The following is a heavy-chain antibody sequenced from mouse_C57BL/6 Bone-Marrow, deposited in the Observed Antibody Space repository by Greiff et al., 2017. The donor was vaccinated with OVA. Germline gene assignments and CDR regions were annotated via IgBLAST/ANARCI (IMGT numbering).Heavy chain of an antibody. D-gene: IGHD1-1*01. V-gene: IGHV1-62-2*01. J-gene: IGHJ2*01. CDR1: GYTFTEYT. CDR3: ARHVQYYGSSLYYFDY. CDR2: FYPGSGSI. Sequence: LQESGAELVKPGASVKLSCKASGYTFTEYTIHWVKQRSGQGLEWIGWFYPGSGSIKYNEKFKDKATLTADKSSSTGYTELSRLTSEDSAVYFCARHVQYYGSSLYYFDYWGQGTTLTVSS.